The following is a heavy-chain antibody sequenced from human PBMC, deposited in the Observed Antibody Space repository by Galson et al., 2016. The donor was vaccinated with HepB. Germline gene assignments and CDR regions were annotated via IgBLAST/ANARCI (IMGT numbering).Heavy chain of an antibody. CDR2: IYYSGST. V-gene: IGHV4-31*03. CDR1: GGSISSGGYY. CDR3: AMGPDSSGSDY. Sequence: TLSLTCTVSGGSISSGGYYWSWIRQHPGKGLEWIGYIYYSGSTYYNPSLKSRVTISVDTSKNQFSLKLRSVAAADTAVYYCAMGPDSSGSDYWGQGTLVTVSS. J-gene: IGHJ4*02. D-gene: IGHD3-22*01.